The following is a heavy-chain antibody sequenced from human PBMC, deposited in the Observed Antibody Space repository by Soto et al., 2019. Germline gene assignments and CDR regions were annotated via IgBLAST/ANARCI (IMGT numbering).Heavy chain of an antibody. CDR1: GFTFSDYY. CDR3: ARDRTPIRDDYGDYGGWFDP. Sequence: GGSLRLSCAASGFTFSDYYMSWIRQAPGKGLEWVSYISSSGSTIYYADSVKGRFTTCRDNAKNSLYLQMNSLRAEDTAVYYCARDRTPIRDDYGDYGGWFDPWGQGTLVTVSS. J-gene: IGHJ5*02. CDR2: ISSSGSTI. D-gene: IGHD4-17*01. V-gene: IGHV3-11*01.